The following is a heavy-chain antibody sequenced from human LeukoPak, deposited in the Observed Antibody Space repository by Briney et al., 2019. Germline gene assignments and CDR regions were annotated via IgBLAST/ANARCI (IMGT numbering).Heavy chain of an antibody. Sequence: GGSLRLSCAASGFTFSSYWMTWVRQAPGKGLEWVANIKEDGSEKYYVDSVKGRFTMSRDNAKNSLYLQMNSLRAEDTAFYYCARGSSLAYWGQGTLVTVSS. D-gene: IGHD6-6*01. V-gene: IGHV3-7*01. CDR2: IKEDGSEK. CDR1: GFTFSSYW. J-gene: IGHJ4*02. CDR3: ARGSSLAY.